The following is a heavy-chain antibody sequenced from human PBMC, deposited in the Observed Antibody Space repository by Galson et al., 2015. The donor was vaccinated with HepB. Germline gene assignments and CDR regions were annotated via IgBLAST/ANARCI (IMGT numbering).Heavy chain of an antibody. CDR1: GFIFRHHT. CDR2: INGRCSTR. J-gene: IGHJ5*02. V-gene: IGHV3-23*01. Sequence: SLRLSCAGSGFIFRHHTMAWIRQAPGKGLEWVSGINGRCSTRSYSDAGKGRFSISRDNSKDTVFLQMDNLRAEDTAVYYCVKEGSWFGGDWFDPWGQGALVTVS. CDR3: VKEGSWFGGDWFDP. D-gene: IGHD3-16*01.